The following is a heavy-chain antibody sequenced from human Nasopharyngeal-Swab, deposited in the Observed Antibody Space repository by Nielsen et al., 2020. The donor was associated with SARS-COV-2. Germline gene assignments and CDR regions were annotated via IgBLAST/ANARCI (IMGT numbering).Heavy chain of an antibody. V-gene: IGHV3-7*04. D-gene: IGHD2-2*01. CDR3: ARVHCSRSSCSAPDYYYYYMDV. CDR1: GFTFSSYW. Sequence: GESLKISCAASGFTFSSYWMSWVRQAPGKGLEWVANIKQDGSEKYYVDSVKGRFTISRDNAKNSLYLQMNSLRVEDTAVYYCARVHCSRSSCSAPDYYYYYMDVWGKGTTVTVSS. J-gene: IGHJ6*03. CDR2: IKQDGSEK.